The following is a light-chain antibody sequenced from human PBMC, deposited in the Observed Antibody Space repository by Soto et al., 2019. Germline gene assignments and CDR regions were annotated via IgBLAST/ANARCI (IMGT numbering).Light chain of an antibody. J-gene: IGKJ2*01. V-gene: IGKV3-11*01. CDR1: QSVRSY. CDR2: DAS. Sequence: EIVLTQSPATLSLSPGERATLSCRASQSVRSYLAWYQQKPGQAPRLLIYDASNRATGIPARFSGSGSGTDFTLTISSLEPEDSAVYYCQQRSNWPPTFGQGTKLEIK. CDR3: QQRSNWPPT.